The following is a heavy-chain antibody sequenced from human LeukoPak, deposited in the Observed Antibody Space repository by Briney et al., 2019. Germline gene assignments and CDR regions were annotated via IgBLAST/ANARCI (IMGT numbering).Heavy chain of an antibody. Sequence: SQTLSLTSAISGDSVSSNSAAWNWIRQSPSRGLEWLGRTYYRSKWYNDYAVSVKSRITINPDTSKNQFSLQLNSVTPEDTAVYYCARVGIAVAGSHYGMDVWGQGTTVTVSS. V-gene: IGHV6-1*01. CDR1: GDSVSSNSAA. CDR3: ARVGIAVAGSHYGMDV. J-gene: IGHJ6*02. D-gene: IGHD6-19*01. CDR2: TYYRSKWYN.